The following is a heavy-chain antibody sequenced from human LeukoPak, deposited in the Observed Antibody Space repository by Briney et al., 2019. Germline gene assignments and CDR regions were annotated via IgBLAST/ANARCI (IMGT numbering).Heavy chain of an antibody. CDR3: AHLGAVA. D-gene: IGHD3-16*01. CDR1: GFTFSSYG. CDR2: ISYDGSNK. J-gene: IGHJ5*02. V-gene: IGHV3-30*03. Sequence: PGGSLRLSCATSGFTFSSYGMTWVRQAPGKGLEWVAVISYDGSNKYYTDSVKGRFTISRDNSNNTLYLQMNSLRPVDTAVYYCAHLGAVAWGQGTLVTVSS.